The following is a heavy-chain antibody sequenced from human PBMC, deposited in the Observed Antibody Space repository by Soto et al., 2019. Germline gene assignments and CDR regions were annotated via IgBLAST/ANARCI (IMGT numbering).Heavy chain of an antibody. J-gene: IGHJ4*02. CDR3: ARARFGGLAAIFADC. CDR2: IHRGGST. D-gene: IGHD5-12*01. V-gene: IGHV3-66*01. CDR1: GFTVSNNY. Sequence: EVQLVESGGGLVQPGGSLRLSCAASGFTVSNNYMTWVRQAPGKGLEWVSVIHRGGSTYYADSVRGRFTISRDNSKNTLYLQMSSLRAEDTAVYYCARARFGGLAAIFADCWGQGTLVTVSS.